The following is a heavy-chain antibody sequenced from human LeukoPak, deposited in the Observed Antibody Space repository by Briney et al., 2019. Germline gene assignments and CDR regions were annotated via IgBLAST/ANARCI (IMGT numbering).Heavy chain of an antibody. V-gene: IGHV4-39*01. CDR3: ARLNTAIVYLDF. J-gene: IGHJ4*02. CDR2: LYYSGST. D-gene: IGHD5-18*01. Sequence: PSETLSLTCTVSGGSLSSSGYYWGWIRQPPGKGLEWIGTLYYSGSTYYSASLKNRVTISVDTSKNQFSLKLSSVTAADTAVYYCARLNTAIVYLDFWGQGALVTVSS. CDR1: GGSLSSSGYY.